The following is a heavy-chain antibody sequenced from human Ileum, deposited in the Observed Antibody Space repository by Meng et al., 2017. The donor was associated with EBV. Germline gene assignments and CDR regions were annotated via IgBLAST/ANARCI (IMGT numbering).Heavy chain of an antibody. CDR1: GGTFRNSA. CDR2: IIPMFGAP. D-gene: IGHD5-18*01. Sequence: QVQVEESGAEVKKPGSLVKFSCKASGGTFRNSAISWVRQAPGQGLEWMGGIIPMFGAPDYAQRFQDRVTITADESTSTVYMELNSLRSEDTAVYYCARESGRGYSSDYWGQGTLVTVSS. CDR3: ARESGRGYSSDY. V-gene: IGHV1-69*01. J-gene: IGHJ4*02.